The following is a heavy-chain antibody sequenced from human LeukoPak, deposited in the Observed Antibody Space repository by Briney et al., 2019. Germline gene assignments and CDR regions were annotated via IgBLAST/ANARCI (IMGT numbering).Heavy chain of an antibody. CDR3: ARLWGSVSGYFDY. Sequence: PGGSLRLSCAASGSTFNNYNMNWVRQAPGKGLEWVSSINTSSNYIYYADSVKGRFTISRDNSKNMLYLQMDSLRAEDTALYYCARLWGSVSGYFDYWGQGTLVTVSS. CDR2: INTSSNYI. J-gene: IGHJ4*02. D-gene: IGHD2-21*01. V-gene: IGHV3-21*01. CDR1: GSTFNNYN.